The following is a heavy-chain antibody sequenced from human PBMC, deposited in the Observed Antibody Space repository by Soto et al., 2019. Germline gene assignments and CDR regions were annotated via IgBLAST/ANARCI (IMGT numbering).Heavy chain of an antibody. V-gene: IGHV3-53*01. CDR1: GFTVSSNF. D-gene: IGHD4-4*01. Sequence: GGSLRLSCAASGFTVSSNFMHWVRQAPGKGLEWVSVIYSGGNTYYADSVKGRFTISRDNSMNTLYLQMNNLRADDTAVYYCVKEAVTNTYYFDYWGQGSLVTVS. J-gene: IGHJ4*02. CDR3: VKEAVTNTYYFDY. CDR2: IYSGGNT.